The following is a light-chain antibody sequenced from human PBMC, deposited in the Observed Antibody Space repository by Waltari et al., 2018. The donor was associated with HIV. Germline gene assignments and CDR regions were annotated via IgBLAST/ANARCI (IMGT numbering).Light chain of an antibody. CDR1: TGSIADSS. J-gene: IGLJ3*02. Sequence: NFMLAQPHSVSESPGKTVTISCTRSTGSIADSSVQWPQQRPGSAPTTVIYENTQTATGVPDRFSGSIDISSNSASLVISGLETEDEADYYCQSSDTDTWVFGGGTKLTVL. CDR3: QSSDTDTWV. V-gene: IGLV6-57*03. CDR2: ENT.